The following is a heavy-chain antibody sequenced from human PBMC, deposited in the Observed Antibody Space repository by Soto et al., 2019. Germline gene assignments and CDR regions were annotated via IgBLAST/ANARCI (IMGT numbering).Heavy chain of an antibody. J-gene: IGHJ4*02. CDR3: ARGPQSAHTAFVRSFFDY. Sequence: GGSGILYCTSSGFTASGNYMSWVREAPGQGLEWVSVIFSGYSTYYADSVPGRFTISRDNSKNTLYLQMNSLRADDTAVHYCARGPQSAHTAFVRSFFDYWGQGILVTVSS. CDR2: IFSGYST. CDR1: GFTASGNY. D-gene: IGHD5-18*01. V-gene: IGHV3-53*01.